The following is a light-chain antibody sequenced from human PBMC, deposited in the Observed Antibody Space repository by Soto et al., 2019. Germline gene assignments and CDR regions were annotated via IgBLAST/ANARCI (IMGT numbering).Light chain of an antibody. Sequence: QSALTQPASVSGAPGQSITISCTGTNSDVNYVSWHQQHPGKAPKLMIYEVINRSSGVSTRFSGSKSGNTASLTISGLQAEDEADYYCSSSTSSNTFVFGAGTKLPS. CDR2: EVI. V-gene: IGLV2-14*01. J-gene: IGLJ1*01. CDR3: SSSTSSNTFV. CDR1: NSDVNY.